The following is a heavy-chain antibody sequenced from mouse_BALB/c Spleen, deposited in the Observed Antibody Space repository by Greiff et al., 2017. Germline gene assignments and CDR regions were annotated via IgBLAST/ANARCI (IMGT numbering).Heavy chain of an antibody. D-gene: IGHD2-4*01. CDR3: ARYDYDVGAMDY. Sequence: VKLMESGAELARPGASVKLSCKASGYTFTSYWMQWVKQRPGQDLEWIGAIYPGDGDTRYTQKFKGKATLTADKSSSTAYMQLSSLASEDSAVYYCARYDYDVGAMDYWGQGTSVTVSS. J-gene: IGHJ4*01. V-gene: IGHV1-87*01. CDR1: GYTFTSYW. CDR2: IYPGDGDT.